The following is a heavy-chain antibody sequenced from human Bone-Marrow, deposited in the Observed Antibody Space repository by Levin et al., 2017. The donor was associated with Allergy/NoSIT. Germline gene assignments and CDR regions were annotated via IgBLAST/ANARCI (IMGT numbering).Heavy chain of an antibody. CDR3: AKMAAAPSGYFDL. V-gene: IGHV3-7*01. CDR2: INEGGYET. J-gene: IGHJ4*01. D-gene: IGHD6-13*01. Sequence: GGSLRLSCEGSGFTFKGYWMSWVRQAPGKGLEWLANINEGGYETYYVDSMKGRFTISRDNAKNSLYLQMNSLRGEDTALYYCAKMAAAPSGYFDLWGHGILVTVSS. CDR1: GFTFKGYW.